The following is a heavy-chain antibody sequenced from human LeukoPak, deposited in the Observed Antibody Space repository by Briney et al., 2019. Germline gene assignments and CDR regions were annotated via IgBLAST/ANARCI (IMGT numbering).Heavy chain of an antibody. Sequence: GGSLRLSCAASGFTFNYAWMSWVRQAPGKGLEWVSVISGSGGSTNYADSVKGRFTISRDISKNTLYLQMNSLRAEDTAVYYCAKGSSSGWYGDWDYWGQGTLVTVSS. CDR3: AKGSSSGWYGDWDY. V-gene: IGHV3-23*01. D-gene: IGHD6-19*01. J-gene: IGHJ4*02. CDR2: ISGSGGST. CDR1: GFTFNYAW.